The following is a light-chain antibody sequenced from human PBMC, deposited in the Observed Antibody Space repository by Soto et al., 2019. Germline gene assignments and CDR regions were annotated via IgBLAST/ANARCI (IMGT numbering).Light chain of an antibody. CDR3: QKYHSASWT. Sequence: DIQMTQPPSSLSASVGDRVTITCRASQGISNYLAWYQQKPGKVPKLLIYAASTLQSGLPSRFSGSGSGTDFTLPICTLQTEDVATSYCQKYHSASWTFGQGTKVDIK. J-gene: IGKJ1*01. CDR2: AAS. CDR1: QGISNY. V-gene: IGKV1-27*01.